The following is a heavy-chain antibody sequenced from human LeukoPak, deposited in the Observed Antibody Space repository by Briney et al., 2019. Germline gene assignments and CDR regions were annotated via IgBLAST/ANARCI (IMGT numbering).Heavy chain of an antibody. D-gene: IGHD4-17*01. CDR2: ISAYNGNT. V-gene: IGHV1-18*01. CDR3: ARERDYGDYPNWFDP. J-gene: IGHJ5*02. CDR1: GYTFTSYG. Sequence: ASVKVSCKASGYTFTSYGISWVRQAPGQGLRWMGWISAYNGNTNYAQKLQGRVTMTTDTSTSTAYMELRSLRSDDTAVYYCARERDYGDYPNWFDPWGQGTLVTVSS.